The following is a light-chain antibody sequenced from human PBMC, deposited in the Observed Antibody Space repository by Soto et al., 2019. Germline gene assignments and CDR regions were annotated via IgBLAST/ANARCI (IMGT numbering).Light chain of an antibody. CDR1: QSVDNY. Sequence: DIVLTQSPATLSLSPGERATLSCRASQSVDNYLAWYQQKPGQGPRLLIYDATNRATGIPARFSGSGSGTDFTLTIRSLEPEDFAVYYCQQRSNWPFTVGPGTKVDIK. CDR3: QQRSNWPFT. V-gene: IGKV3-11*01. J-gene: IGKJ3*01. CDR2: DAT.